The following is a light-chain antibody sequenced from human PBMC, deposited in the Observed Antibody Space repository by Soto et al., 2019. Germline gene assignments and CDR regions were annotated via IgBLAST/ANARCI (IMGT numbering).Light chain of an antibody. V-gene: IGKV1-39*01. CDR2: AAS. CDR3: QQSYSSPLT. CDR1: QSISSY. Sequence: DIQMTQSPSSLSVSVRDRVSITCRASQSISSYLNWYQQKPGKAPKLLIFAASSLQSGVPSRFSGSGSGTDFTLLISSLQPEDFATYYCQQSYSSPLTFGGGTKVDI. J-gene: IGKJ4*01.